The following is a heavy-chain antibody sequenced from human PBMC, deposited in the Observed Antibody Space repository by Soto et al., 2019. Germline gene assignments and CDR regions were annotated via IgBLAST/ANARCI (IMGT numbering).Heavy chain of an antibody. J-gene: IGHJ6*02. CDR1: GYTFTSYG. CDR2: ISAYNGNT. CDR3: ARVTITAVVTIGHYYYYGMDV. V-gene: IGHV1-18*01. Sequence: QVQLVQSGAEVKKPGASVKVSCKASGYTFTSYGISWVRQAPGQGLEWMGWISAYNGNTNYAQKLHGRVTMTTDTSTSTAYMELRSLRSDDTAVYYCARVTITAVVTIGHYYYYGMDVWGQGTTVTVSS. D-gene: IGHD5-18*01.